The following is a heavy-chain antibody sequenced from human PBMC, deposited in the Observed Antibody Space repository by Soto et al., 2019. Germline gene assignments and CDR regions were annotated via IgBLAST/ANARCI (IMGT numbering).Heavy chain of an antibody. CDR2: IYSGGST. CDR1: GFTVSSNY. D-gene: IGHD1-26*01. J-gene: IGHJ4*02. Sequence: EVQLVESGGGLVQPGESLRLSCAASGFTVSSNYMSWVRQAPGKGLEWVSIIYSGGSTYYADSVKGRFTISRDNSKNTLYLQMNSLRAEDTAVYYCARESIVGAPKTFDSWGQGTLVTVS. CDR3: ARESIVGAPKTFDS. V-gene: IGHV3-66*01.